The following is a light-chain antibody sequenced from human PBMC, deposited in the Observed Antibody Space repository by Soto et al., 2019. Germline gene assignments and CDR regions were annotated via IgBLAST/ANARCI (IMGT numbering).Light chain of an antibody. J-gene: IGKJ1*01. CDR1: QSVDSIY. V-gene: IGKV3-20*01. CDR3: HQFGRSPPWT. Sequence: EVVLTQSPGTLSLSPGERATLSCRASQSVDSIYLAWYQQKPGQAPRLLIYGASNRATGISDRFSGSGSGTDFTLTISRLEPEDFAVYYCHQFGRSPPWTFGQGTKVEIK. CDR2: GAS.